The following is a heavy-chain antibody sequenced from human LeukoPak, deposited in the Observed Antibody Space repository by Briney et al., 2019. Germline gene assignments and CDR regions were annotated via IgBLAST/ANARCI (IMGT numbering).Heavy chain of an antibody. Sequence: ASVKVSCKASGYTFTGYYMHWVRQAPGQGLEWMGWINPNSGGTNYAQKFQGRVTMTRDTSISTAYMELSRLRSDDTAVYYCARDYYDSSGYLHFDYWGQGTLVTVSS. J-gene: IGHJ4*02. D-gene: IGHD3-22*01. V-gene: IGHV1-2*02. CDR2: INPNSGGT. CDR3: ARDYYDSSGYLHFDY. CDR1: GYTFTGYY.